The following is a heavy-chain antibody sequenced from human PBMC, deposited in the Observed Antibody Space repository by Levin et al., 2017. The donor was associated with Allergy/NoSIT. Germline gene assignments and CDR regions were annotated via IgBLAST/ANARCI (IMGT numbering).Heavy chain of an antibody. CDR1: GFTFSNAW. D-gene: IGHD2-15*01. V-gene: IGHV3-15*01. CDR3: TTDLGGYCSGGSCYTLNNWFDP. Sequence: PGGSLRLSCAASGFTFSNAWMSWVRQAPGKGLEWVGRIKSKTDGGTTDYAAPVKGRFTISRDDSKNTLYLQMNSLKTEDTAVYYCTTDLGGYCSGGSCYTLNNWFDPWGQGTLVTVSS. J-gene: IGHJ5*02. CDR2: IKSKTDGGTT.